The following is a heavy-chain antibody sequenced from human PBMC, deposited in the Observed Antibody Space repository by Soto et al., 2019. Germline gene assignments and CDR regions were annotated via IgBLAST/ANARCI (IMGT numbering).Heavy chain of an antibody. J-gene: IGHJ6*03. CDR1: GFTFSSYG. Sequence: GGSLRLSCAASGFTFSSYGMHWVRQAPGKGLEWVAVISYDGSNKYYADSVKGRFTISRDNSKNTLYLQMNSLRAEDTAVYYCAKERAQNYYYYYYMDVWGKGTTVTVSS. V-gene: IGHV3-30*18. CDR3: AKERAQNYYYYYYMDV. CDR2: ISYDGSNK.